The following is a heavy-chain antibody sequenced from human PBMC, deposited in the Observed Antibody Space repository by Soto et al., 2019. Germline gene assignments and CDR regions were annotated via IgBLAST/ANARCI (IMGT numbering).Heavy chain of an antibody. D-gene: IGHD2-15*01. Sequence: EVQLVESGGGLVQPGGSLRLSCAASGFTFSSYWMSWVRQAPGKGLEWVANIKQDGSEKYYVDSVKGRFTISRDNAKKSLYLQMNSLRAEDTAVYYCARDRVAATQGSDYWGQGTLVTVSS. CDR3: ARDRVAATQGSDY. V-gene: IGHV3-7*04. CDR2: IKQDGSEK. CDR1: GFTFSSYW. J-gene: IGHJ4*02.